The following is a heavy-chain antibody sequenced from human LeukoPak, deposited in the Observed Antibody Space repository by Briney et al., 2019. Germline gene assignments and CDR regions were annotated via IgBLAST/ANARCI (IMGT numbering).Heavy chain of an antibody. J-gene: IGHJ5*02. D-gene: IGHD5-24*01. CDR2: IYYSGST. CDR3: ARVRGYKIKGSWFDP. CDR1: GGSISSYY. V-gene: IGHV4-59*01. Sequence: SETLSLNCTVSGGSISSYYWSWIRQPPGKGLEWIGYIYYSGSTNYNPSLKSRVTISVDTSKNQFSLKLSSVTAADTAVYYCARVRGYKIKGSWFDPWGQGTLVTVSS.